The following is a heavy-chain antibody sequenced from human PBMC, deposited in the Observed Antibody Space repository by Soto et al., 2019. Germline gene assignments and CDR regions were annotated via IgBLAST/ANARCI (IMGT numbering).Heavy chain of an antibody. V-gene: IGHV4-59*01. J-gene: IGHJ4*02. D-gene: IGHD3-3*01. CDR1: GGSISSYY. Sequence: QVQLQESGPGLVKPSETLSLTCTVSGGSISSYYWSWIRQPPGKGLEWIGYIYYSGSTNYNPSLKSRVTISVDTSKNQFSLKLSSVTAADTAVYYCARHAKRYYDFWSGYYPLDYWGQGTLVTVSS. CDR3: ARHAKRYYDFWSGYYPLDY. CDR2: IYYSGST.